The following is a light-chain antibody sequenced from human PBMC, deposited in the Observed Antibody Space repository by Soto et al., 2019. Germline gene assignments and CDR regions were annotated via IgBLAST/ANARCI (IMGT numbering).Light chain of an antibody. CDR2: GAS. J-gene: IGKJ2*01. V-gene: IGKV3-20*01. CDR1: QSVSSSY. Sequence: EIVLTQSPGILSLSPGERATLSCRASQSVSSSYLAWYQQKPGQAPRLLIYGASNWATGIPDRFSASGSKTHFTLTISRLEPEDFAVYYCQQYGSSPPYTFGQGTKLEIK. CDR3: QQYGSSPPYT.